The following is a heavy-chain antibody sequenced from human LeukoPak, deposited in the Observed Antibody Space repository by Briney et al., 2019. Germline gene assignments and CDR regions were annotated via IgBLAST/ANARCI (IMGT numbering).Heavy chain of an antibody. Sequence: GSLRLSCAASGFTVSSNYMSWVRQAPGKGLEWVSVIYSGGSTYYADSVKGRFTISRDNSKNTLYLQMNSLRAEDTAVYYCARGPHYGSRSDYLDYWGQGTLVTVSS. J-gene: IGHJ4*02. CDR3: ARGPHYGSRSDYLDY. CDR1: GFTVSSNY. CDR2: IYSGGST. D-gene: IGHD3-10*01. V-gene: IGHV3-53*01.